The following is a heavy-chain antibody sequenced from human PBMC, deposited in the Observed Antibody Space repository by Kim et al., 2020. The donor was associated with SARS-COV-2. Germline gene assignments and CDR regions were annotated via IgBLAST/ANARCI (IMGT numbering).Heavy chain of an antibody. CDR3: TRDRGPGYYYYGMDV. Sequence: GGSLRLSCTASGFTFGDYAMSWVRQAPGKGLEWVGFIRSKAYGGTTEYAASVKGRFTISRDDSKSIAYLQMNSLKTEDTAVYYCTRDRGPGYYYYGMDVWGQGTTVTASS. V-gene: IGHV3-49*04. D-gene: IGHD1-26*01. CDR1: GFTFGDYA. CDR2: IRSKAYGGTT. J-gene: IGHJ6*02.